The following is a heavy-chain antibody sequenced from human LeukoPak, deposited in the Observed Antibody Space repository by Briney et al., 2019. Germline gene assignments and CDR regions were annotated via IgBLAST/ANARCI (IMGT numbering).Heavy chain of an antibody. CDR3: ARDAWSRNGIYDPIGV. J-gene: IGHJ3*01. Sequence: GGSLRLSCAASGFTFSEFAMSWVRQAPGKGLEWVSTIGGGDERYFADSVKGRFTISRDDSKNTMSLQMNSLRPGDTAVYYCARDAWSRNGIYDPIGVWGQGTMVTVSS. CDR2: IGGGDER. CDR1: GFTFSEFA. D-gene: IGHD2/OR15-2a*01. V-gene: IGHV3-23*01.